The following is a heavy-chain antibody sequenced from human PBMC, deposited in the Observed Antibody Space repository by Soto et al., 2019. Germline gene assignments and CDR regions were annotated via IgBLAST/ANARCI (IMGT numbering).Heavy chain of an antibody. J-gene: IGHJ5*02. CDR1: GYTFTSYY. V-gene: IGHV1-46*01. D-gene: IGHD3-3*01. CDR3: ARDLRVTIFGVVSGNWFDP. Sequence: ASVKVSCKASGYTFTSYYMHWVRQAPGQGLEWMGIINPSGGSTNYAQKFQGRVTITTDESTSTAYMELSSLRSEDTAVYYCARDLRVTIFGVVSGNWFDPWGQGTLVTVSS. CDR2: INPSGGST.